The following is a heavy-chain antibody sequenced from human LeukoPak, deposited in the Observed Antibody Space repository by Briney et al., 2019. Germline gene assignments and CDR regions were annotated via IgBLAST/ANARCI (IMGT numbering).Heavy chain of an antibody. V-gene: IGHV3-53*01. D-gene: IGHD6-25*01. CDR3: GRDLIGTAASWDC. Sequence: PGGSLRLSCVASGFTVNNNYMNWVRQGPGKGLEWVSVISSGGSTYYADPVTGRFTISRDNSKNTLYLQMDSLRVEDTAVYYCGRDLIGTAASWDCWGQGTLVTVSS. CDR2: ISSGGST. J-gene: IGHJ4*02. CDR1: GFTVNNNY.